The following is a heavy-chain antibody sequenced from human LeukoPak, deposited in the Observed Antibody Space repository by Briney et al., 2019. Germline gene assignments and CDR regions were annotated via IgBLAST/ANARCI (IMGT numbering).Heavy chain of an antibody. CDR3: ARGLTYFDILTGFHDRLDYFDY. V-gene: IGHV3-48*03. CDR1: GFTFSNYE. D-gene: IGHD3-9*01. Sequence: PGGSLRLSCAASGFTFSNYEMNWVRQAPGKGLDRVSYISGSGSTIYYADSVRGRFTISRDNAKESLYLQMSSLRAEDTAVYYCARGLTYFDILTGFHDRLDYFDYWGQGTLVTVSS. CDR2: ISGSGSTI. J-gene: IGHJ4*02.